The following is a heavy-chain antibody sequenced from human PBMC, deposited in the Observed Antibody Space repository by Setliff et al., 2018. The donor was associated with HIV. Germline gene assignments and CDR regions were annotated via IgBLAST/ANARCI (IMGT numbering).Heavy chain of an antibody. CDR1: GFTFSKYW. Sequence: GGSLRLSCAASGFTFSKYWMSWVRQAPGKGLEWVASVNPDGSEASSVGSMKGRFTVSRDNAKNSLSLQMNSLRVEDTAIYYCADPPSGFWGQGTLVTVSS. J-gene: IGHJ4*02. CDR2: VNPDGSEA. CDR3: ADPPSGF. D-gene: IGHD3-10*01. V-gene: IGHV3-7*01.